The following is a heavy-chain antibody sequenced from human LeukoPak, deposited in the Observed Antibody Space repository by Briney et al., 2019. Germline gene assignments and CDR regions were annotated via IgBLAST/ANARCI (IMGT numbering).Heavy chain of an antibody. Sequence: GGSLRLSCAASGFTVGSYSMNWVCQAPGKGLEWVSSISSSSSYIYYADSLKGRFTISRDNAKNSLYLQMNSLRAEDTAVYYCAGGATNFDYWGQGTLVTVSS. CDR1: GFTVGSYS. V-gene: IGHV3-21*01. CDR2: ISSSSSYI. J-gene: IGHJ4*02. CDR3: AGGATNFDY.